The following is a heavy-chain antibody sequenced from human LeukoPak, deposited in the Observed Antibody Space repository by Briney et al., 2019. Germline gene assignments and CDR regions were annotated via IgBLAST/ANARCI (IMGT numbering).Heavy chain of an antibody. CDR1: GGTINSYY. J-gene: IGHJ4*02. Sequence: SETLSFTCSVSGGTINSYYWSWIRQPPGKGLESIGYIDDSGNTKYNPSLKSRVSISVDTSKNQFSLKLTSVTAADTAVYYCARLRMGHYNNGYFPYYFDSWGQGTLVTVSS. CDR3: ARLRMGHYNNGYFPYYFDS. CDR2: IDDSGNT. V-gene: IGHV4-59*08. D-gene: IGHD3-22*01.